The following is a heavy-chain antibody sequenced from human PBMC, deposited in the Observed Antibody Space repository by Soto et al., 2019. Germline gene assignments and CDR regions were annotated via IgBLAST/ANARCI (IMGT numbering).Heavy chain of an antibody. J-gene: IGHJ5*02. Sequence: PGVSLRLSCAASGFTFSDYTMNWVRQAPGKGLEWVSSISPTKSYTYYGDSVEGRFTISRDTSKNQVVLTMTNMDPVDTATYYCAHRSGWYSSSWSGWFDPWGQGTLVTVSS. D-gene: IGHD6-13*01. CDR2: ISPTKSYT. V-gene: IGHV3-21*03. CDR3: AHRSGWYSSSWSGWFDP. CDR1: GFTFSDYT.